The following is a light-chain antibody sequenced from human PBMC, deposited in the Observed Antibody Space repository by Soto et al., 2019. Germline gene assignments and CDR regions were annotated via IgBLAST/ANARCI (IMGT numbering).Light chain of an antibody. J-gene: IGKJ5*01. CDR2: GAS. Sequence: EIVMTQSPATLSVSPGERATLSCRASQSVSGNLAWYQQKPGQAPRLLIYGASTRATGIPARFSGSGSGTEFTLTISSLKFDDLAVYYCPQYNNWPPITFGEGTRLEIK. CDR1: QSVSGN. V-gene: IGKV3-15*01. CDR3: PQYNNWPPIT.